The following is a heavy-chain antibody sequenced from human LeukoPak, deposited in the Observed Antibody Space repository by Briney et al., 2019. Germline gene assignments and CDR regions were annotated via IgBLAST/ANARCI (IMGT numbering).Heavy chain of an antibody. CDR3: ASEKYYYDSSGYYHRRGGFDY. D-gene: IGHD3-22*01. CDR2: IYSGGST. CDR1: GLTVRSNY. V-gene: IGHV3-66*01. J-gene: IGHJ4*02. Sequence: GGSMRLSCEASGLTVRSNYMSWVRQAPGKGLEWVSVIYSGGSTYYADSVKGRFTISRDNSKNTLYLQMNSLRAEDTAVYYCASEKYYYDSSGYYHRRGGFDYWGQGTLVTVSS.